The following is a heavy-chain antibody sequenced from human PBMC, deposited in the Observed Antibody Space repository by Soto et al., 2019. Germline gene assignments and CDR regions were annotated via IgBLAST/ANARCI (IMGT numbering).Heavy chain of an antibody. V-gene: IGHV3-33*01. CDR2: IWYDGSNK. D-gene: IGHD3-3*01. Sequence: GGSLRLSCAASGFTFSSYGMHWVRQAPGKGLEWVAVIWYDGSNKYYADSVKGRFTISRDNSKNTLYLQMNSLRAEDTAVYYCARDHVLRFLEWSPYYYYGMDVWGQGTTVTVSS. CDR3: ARDHVLRFLEWSPYYYYGMDV. J-gene: IGHJ6*02. CDR1: GFTFSSYG.